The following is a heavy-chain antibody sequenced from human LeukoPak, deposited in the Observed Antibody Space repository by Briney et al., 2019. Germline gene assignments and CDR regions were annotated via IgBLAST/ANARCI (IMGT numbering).Heavy chain of an antibody. CDR3: ARAPSGYCSGGSCYGNWFDP. CDR2: ISAYNGNT. D-gene: IGHD2-15*01. CDR1: GGTFSSYG. J-gene: IGHJ5*02. V-gene: IGHV1-18*01. Sequence: ASVKVSCKASGGTFSSYGISWVRQAPGQGLEWMGWISAYNGNTNYAQKLQGRVTMTTDTSTSTAYMELRSLRSDDAAVYYCARAPSGYCSGGSCYGNWFDPWGQGTLVAVS.